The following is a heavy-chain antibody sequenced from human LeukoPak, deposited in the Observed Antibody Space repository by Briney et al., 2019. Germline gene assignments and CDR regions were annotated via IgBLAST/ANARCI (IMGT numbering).Heavy chain of an antibody. CDR2: TNTDGSST. V-gene: IGHV3-74*03. D-gene: IGHD4-23*01. Sequence: GGSLRLSCAASGFTFSSYWMHWVRHAPGKGLVWVSGTNTDGSSTMYADSVKGRLTIARDNAKNTLYLQMNSLRAEDTAVYYCYGANAEHWGQGNLVTVSS. CDR3: YGANAEH. J-gene: IGHJ1*01. CDR1: GFTFSSYW.